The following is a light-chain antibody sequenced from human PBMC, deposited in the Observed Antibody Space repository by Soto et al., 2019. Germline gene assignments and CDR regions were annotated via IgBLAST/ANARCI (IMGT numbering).Light chain of an antibody. Sequence: DVQLTQSPSFMSLSAGDRVTFTCQSSQGISNPLAWYQQKPGKAPKLLIYSASTLQSGVPSRFSGGFSGSEFTLTISSLQPEDFATYYCQQLYRYPITFGQGTPLES. CDR3: QQLYRYPIT. CDR2: SAS. CDR1: QGISNP. V-gene: IGKV1-9*01. J-gene: IGKJ5*01.